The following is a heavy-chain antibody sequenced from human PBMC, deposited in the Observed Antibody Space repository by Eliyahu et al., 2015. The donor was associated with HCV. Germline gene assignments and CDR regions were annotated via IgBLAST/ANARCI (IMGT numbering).Heavy chain of an antibody. CDR1: GFTFXNAW. Sequence: EVQLVESGGGLVKPGGSLRLSCAASGFTFXNAWMRWVRQAPGKGLEWVGRIKSKTDGGTTDYAAPVKGRFTISRDDSKNTLYLQMNSLKTEDTAVYYCTTDSPSVPAAILDYYYYGMDVWGQGTTVTVSS. D-gene: IGHD2-2*02. CDR3: TTDSPSVPAAILDYYYYGMDV. CDR2: IKSKTDGGTT. J-gene: IGHJ6*02. V-gene: IGHV3-15*01.